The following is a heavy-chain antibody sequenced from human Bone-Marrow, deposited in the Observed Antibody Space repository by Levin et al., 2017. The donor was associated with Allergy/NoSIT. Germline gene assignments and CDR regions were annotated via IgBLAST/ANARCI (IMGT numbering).Heavy chain of an antibody. CDR1: GGSVRTSSYY. CDR2: ISSSGST. Sequence: SETLSLTCTVSGGSVRTSSYYWGWIRQPPGKGLEWIGSISSSGSTYYSPSLKSRVTISVDASKNHLSLNLSSVTAADTAVYYCARTKFSFSDYWGQGTLVTVSS. V-gene: IGHV4-39*02. CDR3: ARTKFSFSDY. J-gene: IGHJ4*02. D-gene: IGHD2-2*01.